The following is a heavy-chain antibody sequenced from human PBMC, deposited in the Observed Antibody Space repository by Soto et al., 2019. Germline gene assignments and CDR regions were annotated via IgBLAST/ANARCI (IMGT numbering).Heavy chain of an antibody. CDR1: GGTFSSYA. J-gene: IGHJ6*02. D-gene: IGHD3-22*01. V-gene: IGHV1-69*13. Sequence: SVKVSCKASGGTFSSYAISWVRQAPGQGLEWMGGIIPIFGTANYAQKFQGRVTITADESTSTAYMELSSLRSEDTAVYYCARDRRYYDSSDYYGMDVWGQGTTVTV. CDR3: ARDRRYYDSSDYYGMDV. CDR2: IIPIFGTA.